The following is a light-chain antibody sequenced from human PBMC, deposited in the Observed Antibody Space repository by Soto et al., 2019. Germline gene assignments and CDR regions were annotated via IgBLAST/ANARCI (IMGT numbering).Light chain of an antibody. CDR1: QSISSW. V-gene: IGKV1-5*03. Sequence: DIQMTQSPSTLSASVGDRVTITCRASQSISSWLAWYQQKPGKAPKLLIYKASNLESGVPSRFSGSGSGTEFTLTIRILQPDDFATYYCQQYNSYPWTFGQGTKVEIK. CDR2: KAS. J-gene: IGKJ1*01. CDR3: QQYNSYPWT.